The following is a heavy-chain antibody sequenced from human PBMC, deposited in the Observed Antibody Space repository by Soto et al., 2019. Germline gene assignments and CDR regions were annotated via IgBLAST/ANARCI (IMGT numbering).Heavy chain of an antibody. J-gene: IGHJ5*02. V-gene: IGHV4-30-2*01. Sequence: QLQLQESGSGLVKPSQTLSLTCAVSGGSISSGGYSWSWIRQPPGKGLEWIGYIYHRGSTYYNPSVKSRLTLSVDRPKHQFALKLTSVTVGDTAMYCRARVPGPWGQGTLVTVSS. CDR1: GGSISSGGYS. CDR2: IYHRGST. CDR3: ARVPGP.